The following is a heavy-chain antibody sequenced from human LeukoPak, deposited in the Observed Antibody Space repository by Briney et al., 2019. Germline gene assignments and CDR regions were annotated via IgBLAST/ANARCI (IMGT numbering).Heavy chain of an antibody. CDR1: GFTFSNAW. CDR2: IKSKTDGGTT. Sequence: GGSLRLSCAASGFTFSNAWVSWVRQAPGKGLEWVGRIKSKTDGGTTDYAAPVKGRFTISRDDSKNTLYLQMNSLKTEDTAVYYCTTGAYYYDSSDYWGQGTLVTVSS. V-gene: IGHV3-15*01. CDR3: TTGAYYYDSSDY. J-gene: IGHJ4*02. D-gene: IGHD3-22*01.